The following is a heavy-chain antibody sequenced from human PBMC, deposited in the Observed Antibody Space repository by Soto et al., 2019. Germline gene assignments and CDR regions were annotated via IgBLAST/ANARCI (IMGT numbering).Heavy chain of an antibody. CDR1: GLSFTSYF. J-gene: IGHJ4*02. V-gene: IGHV1-46*01. Sequence: QVHVVQSGAELKKPGASVKVSCKASGLSFTSYFMHWVRQAPGQGLEWMARINPGGGTTNNAPWFQGRLTLTSDPSTGTVYTDLQNLRSDDTAVYFCAPASYRSGYVGADDWGPGTQVTVSS. D-gene: IGHD5-12*01. CDR2: INPGGGTT. CDR3: APASYRSGYVGADD.